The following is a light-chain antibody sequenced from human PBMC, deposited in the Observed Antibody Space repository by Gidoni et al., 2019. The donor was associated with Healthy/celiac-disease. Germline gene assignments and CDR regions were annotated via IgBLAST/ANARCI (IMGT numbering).Light chain of an antibody. Sequence: DIQMTQSPSSLSASVGDRVTITCRASQSISSYLNWYQQKPGNAPKLLIYAASSLQSGVPSRFSGSGAGTDFTLTISSLQPEDFATYYCQQSYSTPITFXPXTKVDIK. CDR3: QQSYSTPIT. J-gene: IGKJ3*01. CDR2: AAS. CDR1: QSISSY. V-gene: IGKV1-39*01.